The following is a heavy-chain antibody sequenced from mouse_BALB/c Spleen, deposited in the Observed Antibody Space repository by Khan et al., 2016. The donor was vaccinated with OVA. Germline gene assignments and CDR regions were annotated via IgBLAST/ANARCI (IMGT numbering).Heavy chain of an antibody. Sequence: EVELVESGGGLVQPGGSRKLSCAASGFTFSSYGMHWVRQAPEKGLEWVAYISGDSSTIYYTDTVKGRFTISRDNPKNTLSLQMTSLMSEDTAMYYCATSYYYGYYFDYWGPGTTLTFSS. CDR1: GFTFSSYG. CDR2: ISGDSSTI. CDR3: ATSYYYGYYFDY. D-gene: IGHD1-1*01. V-gene: IGHV5-17*02. J-gene: IGHJ2*01.